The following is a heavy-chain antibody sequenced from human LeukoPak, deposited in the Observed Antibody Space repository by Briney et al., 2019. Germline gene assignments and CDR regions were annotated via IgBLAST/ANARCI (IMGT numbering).Heavy chain of an antibody. D-gene: IGHD1-14*01. Sequence: ASVKVSCKASGYTVTNSDITWVRQAPGQGLEWMGRISTSNGDTNYAAKLQGRVTMTTDTSTSTVYMELGSLTFDDTAVYFCARDPYHRLGPPLDLWGQGTLVTVSS. V-gene: IGHV1-18*01. CDR1: GYTVTNSD. CDR2: ISTSNGDT. CDR3: ARDPYHRLGPPLDL. J-gene: IGHJ5*02.